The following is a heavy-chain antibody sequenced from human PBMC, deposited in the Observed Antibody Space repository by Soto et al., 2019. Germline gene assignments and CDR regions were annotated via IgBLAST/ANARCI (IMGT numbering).Heavy chain of an antibody. CDR3: AKGSSSTQFLNYYFYHMDV. Sequence: LLASGGGLVQPGGSLRLSCVASGLSFPNYAMNWVRQAPGKGLEWVSGIGGSGAYTYYADSVKGRFTISRDNSKNTGYLQMNSLRGEDTAVYYCAKGSSSTQFLNYYFYHMDVWGKGTTVSVSS. CDR1: GLSFPNYA. J-gene: IGHJ6*03. V-gene: IGHV3-23*01. D-gene: IGHD2-2*01. CDR2: IGGSGAYT.